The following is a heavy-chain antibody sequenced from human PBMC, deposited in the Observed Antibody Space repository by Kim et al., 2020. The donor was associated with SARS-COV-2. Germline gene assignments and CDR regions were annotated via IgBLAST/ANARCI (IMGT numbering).Heavy chain of an antibody. CDR3: ARNVYFGELVY. D-gene: IGHD3-10*01. CDR1: GDSIIIGGFY. J-gene: IGHJ4*02. V-gene: IGHV4-31*03. Sequence: SETLSLTCTVSGDSIIIGGFYWSWLRQHPGKGLEWIGYIYYTGSTYYNPSLKSRVSMSLDTSKNLVSLNLNSVTAADTAVYYCARNVYFGELVYWGRGALVAVSS. CDR2: IYYTGST.